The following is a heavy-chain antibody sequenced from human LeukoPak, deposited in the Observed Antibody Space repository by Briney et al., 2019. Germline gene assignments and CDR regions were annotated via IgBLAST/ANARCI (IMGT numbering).Heavy chain of an antibody. Sequence: SETLFLTFAVYGGSFSGYFWGRIRQPPGKGLGWNGGINHKGSTNYHPSLKSRVTISVATSKNQFSLKLSSVTAADTAVYYCARGQSKRFKWEPPTQKFDYWGQGTLVTVSS. D-gene: IGHD1-26*01. CDR3: ARGQSKRFKWEPPTQKFDY. CDR1: GGSFSGYF. V-gene: IGHV4-34*01. J-gene: IGHJ4*02. CDR2: INHKGST.